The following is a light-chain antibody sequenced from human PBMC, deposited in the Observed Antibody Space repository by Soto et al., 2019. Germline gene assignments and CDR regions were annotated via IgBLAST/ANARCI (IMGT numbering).Light chain of an antibody. CDR1: RSNIGSNA. CDR2: NDN. V-gene: IGLV1-44*01. J-gene: IGLJ3*02. CDR3: AAWDDSLNARGV. Sequence: QSVLTQPPSASGTPGQRVTISCSGSRSNIGSNAVSWYQQLPGTAPKLLIYNDNQRPSGVPDRFSASKSGTSASRAISWLQSVDESDYYCAAWDDSLNARGVFGGGTKLTVL.